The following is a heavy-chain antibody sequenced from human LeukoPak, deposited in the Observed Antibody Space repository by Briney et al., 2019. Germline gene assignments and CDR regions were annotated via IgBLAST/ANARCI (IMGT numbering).Heavy chain of an antibody. Sequence: ASVKVSCKASGYTFTNYGIAWVRQAPGQGLEWMGWISAYNGNTNSAQNLQARVTMTTDSATSTAYMELSSLRPGDTAVYYCARVVATGWFDPWGQGTLVTVSS. V-gene: IGHV1-18*01. J-gene: IGHJ5*02. CDR1: GYTFTNYG. CDR3: ARVVATGWFDP. D-gene: IGHD5-12*01. CDR2: ISAYNGNT.